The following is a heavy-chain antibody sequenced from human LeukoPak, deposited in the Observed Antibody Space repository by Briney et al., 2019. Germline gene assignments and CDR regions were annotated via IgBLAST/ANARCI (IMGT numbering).Heavy chain of an antibody. J-gene: IGHJ4*02. CDR3: ARDQTYALDY. V-gene: IGHV3-48*02. D-gene: IGHD2-8*01. Sequence: PGGSLRLSCAASGFAFDSFSMNWVRQAPGKGQEWIAYITSRNSAIYYADSVKGRFTVSRDNAKNSLYLQLNCLRDEDTAIYYCARDQTYALDYWGQGTLVTVSS. CDR2: ITSRNSAI. CDR1: GFAFDSFS.